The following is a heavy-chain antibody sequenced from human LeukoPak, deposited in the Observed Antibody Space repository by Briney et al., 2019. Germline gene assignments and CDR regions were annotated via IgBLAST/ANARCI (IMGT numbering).Heavy chain of an antibody. V-gene: IGHV4-4*07. CDR3: ARGGSGSYWVDY. CDR1: GGSISSYC. D-gene: IGHD1-26*01. J-gene: IGHJ4*02. CDR2: IYTSGST. Sequence: SETLSLTCTVSGGSISSYCWSWIRQPAGKGLEWIGRIYTSGSTNFNPSLKSRVTMSVDTSKNQFSLELRSVTAADTAVYYCARGGSGSYWVDYWGQGTLVTVSS.